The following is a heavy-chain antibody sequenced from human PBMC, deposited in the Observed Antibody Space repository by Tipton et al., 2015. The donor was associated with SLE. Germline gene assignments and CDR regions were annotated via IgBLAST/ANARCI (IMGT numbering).Heavy chain of an antibody. Sequence: TLSLTCTVSGCSISTYFWTLIRQPPGKGLEWDGYAHYSGNNNYNPSLKSRVTISVDTSKNQFSLRLNSVTAADTAVYYCARVKIEYTSSAAGTLDYWGQGTLVTVSA. D-gene: IGHD1-14*01. CDR1: GCSISTYF. J-gene: IGHJ4*02. CDR2: AHYSGNN. V-gene: IGHV4-59*01. CDR3: ARVKIEYTSSAAGTLDY.